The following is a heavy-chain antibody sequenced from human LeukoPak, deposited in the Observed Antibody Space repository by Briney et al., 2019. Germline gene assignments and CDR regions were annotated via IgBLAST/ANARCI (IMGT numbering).Heavy chain of an antibody. Sequence: SETLSLTCTVSGGSISSYYWNWIRKPPGKGLEWIGYIYYSGSTNYNPSLKSRVTISVDTSKNQFSLKLSFVTAADTAVYYCARGSIAARNDAFDIWGQGTVVTVSS. J-gene: IGHJ3*02. D-gene: IGHD6-6*01. CDR1: GGSISSYY. CDR3: ARGSIAARNDAFDI. V-gene: IGHV4-59*01. CDR2: IYYSGST.